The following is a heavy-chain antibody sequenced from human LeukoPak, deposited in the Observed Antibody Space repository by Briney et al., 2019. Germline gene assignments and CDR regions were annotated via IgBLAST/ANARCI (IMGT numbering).Heavy chain of an antibody. D-gene: IGHD1-26*01. CDR2: ISYDGSNS. CDR3: AKDWGQRGVGASLGH. CDR1: GFTYSGHA. J-gene: IGHJ4*02. V-gene: IGHV3-30*18. Sequence: EGSLRLFCAASGFTYSGHAMVWVRQRPGKGLEWVSFISYDGSNSVHADSVMGRFTISRDKSKNTVDLQINSLRHEDTAVYYCAKDWGQRGVGASLGHWGQGTLVIVSS.